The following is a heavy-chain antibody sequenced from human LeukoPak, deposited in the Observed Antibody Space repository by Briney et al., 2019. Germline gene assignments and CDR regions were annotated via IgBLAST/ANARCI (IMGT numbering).Heavy chain of an antibody. D-gene: IGHD6-19*01. V-gene: IGHV1-18*01. CDR1: GYTFTSYG. J-gene: IGHJ4*02. CDR3: ASRLVAGAFDY. Sequence: ASVKVSCKASGYTFTSYGISWVRQAPGQGLEWMGWISAYNGNTNYAQKLQGRVTMTTDTSTSTAYIELRSLRSDDSAVYYCASRLVAGAFDYWGQGTLVTVSS. CDR2: ISAYNGNT.